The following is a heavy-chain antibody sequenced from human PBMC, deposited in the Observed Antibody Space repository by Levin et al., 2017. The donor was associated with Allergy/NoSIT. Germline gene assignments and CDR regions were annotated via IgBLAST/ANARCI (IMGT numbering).Heavy chain of an antibody. J-gene: IGHJ5*02. CDR1: GFTSTTYG. CDR3: VKGWSGTNWFDP. Sequence: GGSLRLSCTASGFTSTTYGMSWVRQAPGTGLEWVSSIGLTTNTYYADSVKGRFTISRDNSKNTLSLQMNSLRVEDTAIYYCVKGWSGTNWFDPWAQGTLVTVSS. D-gene: IGHD2-15*01. V-gene: IGHV3-23*01. CDR2: IGLTTNT.